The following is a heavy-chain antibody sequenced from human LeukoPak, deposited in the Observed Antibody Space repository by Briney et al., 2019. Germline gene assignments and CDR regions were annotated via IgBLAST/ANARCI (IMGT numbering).Heavy chain of an antibody. Sequence: GGPLRLSCVVSGITLSYYGMSWVRQAPGKGLGWVSGISERGGSTNYADSVKGRFIISRDTSKNTVYLQMNSLRVEDTAVYFCAKRGIVIRAVIIIGFHKEAYYFDYWGQGILVTVSS. CDR2: ISERGGST. CDR3: AKRGIVIRAVIIIGFHKEAYYFDY. V-gene: IGHV3-23*01. J-gene: IGHJ4*02. CDR1: GITLSYYG. D-gene: IGHD3-10*01.